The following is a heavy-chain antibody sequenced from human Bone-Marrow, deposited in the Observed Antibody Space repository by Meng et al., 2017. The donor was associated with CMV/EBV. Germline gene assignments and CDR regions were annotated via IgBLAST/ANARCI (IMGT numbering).Heavy chain of an antibody. Sequence: QALPQRSDPQLVTPLTTQCLPSTFPGASLRSADYNWSWIRQPTGKGLEWIVYIYYSGSTYTHPSPKSRVTISVDTSKNQFSLKLSSVTAADTAVYYCARWAYYYDSSGLDYWGQGTLVTVSS. D-gene: IGHD3-22*01. V-gene: IGHV4-30-4*08. CDR2: IYYSGST. CDR3: ARWAYYYDSSGLDY. J-gene: IGHJ4*02. CDR1: GASLRSADYN.